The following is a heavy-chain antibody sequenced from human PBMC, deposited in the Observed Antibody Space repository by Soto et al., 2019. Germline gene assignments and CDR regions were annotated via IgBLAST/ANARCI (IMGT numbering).Heavy chain of an antibody. D-gene: IGHD6-13*01. CDR1: GGTFSSYA. J-gene: IGHJ6*02. CDR2: IIPIFGTA. CDR3: ARDSAAAGSPSWYYYYGMDV. Sequence: AASVKVSCKASGGTFSSYAISWVRQAPGQGLEWMGGIIPIFGTANYAQKFQGRVTITADESTSTAYMELSSLRSEDTAVYYCARDSAAAGSPSWYYYYGMDVWGQGTTVTVSS. V-gene: IGHV1-69*13.